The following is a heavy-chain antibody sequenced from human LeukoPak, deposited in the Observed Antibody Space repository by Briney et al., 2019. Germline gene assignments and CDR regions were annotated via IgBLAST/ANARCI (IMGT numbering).Heavy chain of an antibody. CDR3: ARGGAYYYDSSGRGYYFDY. Sequence: ASVKVSCKGSGYTLSNHAFSWVRQAPGQGLEWMGWISADNGNTNHAQKFQGRVSLTTDTSTSTAYMELRSLRSDDTAVYYCARGGAYYYDSSGRGYYFDYWGQGTLVTVSS. D-gene: IGHD3-22*01. V-gene: IGHV1-18*04. CDR2: ISADNGNT. CDR1: GYTLSNHA. J-gene: IGHJ4*02.